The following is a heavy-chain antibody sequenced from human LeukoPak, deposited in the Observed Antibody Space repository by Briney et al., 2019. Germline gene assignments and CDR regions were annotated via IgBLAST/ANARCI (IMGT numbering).Heavy chain of an antibody. Sequence: ASVKVSCKASGYTFTSYDISWVRQAPGQGLEWMGWINPNSGGTNYAQKFQGWVTMTRDTSISTAYMELSRLRSDDTAVYYCARGFRTQHFDYWGQGTLVTVSS. CDR2: INPNSGGT. CDR1: GYTFTSYD. D-gene: IGHD2-15*01. V-gene: IGHV1-2*04. CDR3: ARGFRTQHFDY. J-gene: IGHJ4*02.